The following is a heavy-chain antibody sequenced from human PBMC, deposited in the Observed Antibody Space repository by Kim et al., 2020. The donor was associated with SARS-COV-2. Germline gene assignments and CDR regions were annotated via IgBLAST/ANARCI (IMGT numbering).Heavy chain of an antibody. Sequence: SVKGRFTISRDNSKNTLYLQMTSLRAEDTAVYYCAKPAGYYYDSSGYYPIWGQGTMVTVSS. V-gene: IGHV3-30*02. D-gene: IGHD3-22*01. J-gene: IGHJ3*02. CDR3: AKPAGYYYDSSGYYPI.